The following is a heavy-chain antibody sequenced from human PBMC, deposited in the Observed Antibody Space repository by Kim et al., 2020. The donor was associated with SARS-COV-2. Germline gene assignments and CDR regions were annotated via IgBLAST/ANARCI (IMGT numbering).Heavy chain of an antibody. CDR3: ARLATYSNILYYYYGMDV. CDR2: IYYSGST. D-gene: IGHD4-4*01. V-gene: IGHV4-59*08. CDR1: GGSISSYY. J-gene: IGHJ6*02. Sequence: GSLRLSCTVSGGSISSYYWSWIRQPPGKGLEWIGYIYYSGSTNYNPSLKSRVTISVDTSKNQFSLKLSSVTAADTAVYYCARLATYSNILYYYYGMDVWGQGTTVTVSS.